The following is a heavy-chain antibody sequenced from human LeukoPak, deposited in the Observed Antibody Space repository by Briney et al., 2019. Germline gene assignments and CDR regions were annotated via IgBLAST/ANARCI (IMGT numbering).Heavy chain of an antibody. J-gene: IGHJ4*02. Sequence: GGSLGLSCAASGFTFSSYAWGWFGQPPGKGLGWASPISGSGGSTYYADSVKGRFTISRDNSKNTLYLQMNSLRAEDTAVYYCAKSPTRITMVRGVDYWGQGTLVTVSS. CDR2: ISGSGGST. D-gene: IGHD3-10*01. V-gene: IGHV3-23*01. CDR1: GFTFSSYA. CDR3: AKSPTRITMVRGVDY.